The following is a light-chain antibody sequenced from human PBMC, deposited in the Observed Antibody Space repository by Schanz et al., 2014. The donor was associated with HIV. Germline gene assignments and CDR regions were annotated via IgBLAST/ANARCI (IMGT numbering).Light chain of an antibody. V-gene: IGKV1-5*03. Sequence: DIQMTQSPSSLSASVGDRVTITCRASQSISSYLNWYQQKPGKAPKLLIQKASSLEDGIPLTFSGSGYGTEFTLTISSLQPDDFATYYCQQYYGYSQTFGQGTKVEMK. CDR1: QSISSY. CDR2: KAS. J-gene: IGKJ1*01. CDR3: QQYYGYSQT.